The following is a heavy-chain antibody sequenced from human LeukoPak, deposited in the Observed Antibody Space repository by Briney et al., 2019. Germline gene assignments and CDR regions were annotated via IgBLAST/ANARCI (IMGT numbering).Heavy chain of an antibody. D-gene: IGHD4-23*01. Sequence: GGSLRLSCAASGFTFSNCEMNWVRQAPGKGLEWVSYISISGSTIYYADSVKGRFTIPRDNAKNSLYLQMNSLRADDTAVYYCARGYGGGDYWGQGTLVTVSS. CDR1: GFTFSNCE. CDR2: ISISGSTI. CDR3: ARGYGGGDY. J-gene: IGHJ4*02. V-gene: IGHV3-48*03.